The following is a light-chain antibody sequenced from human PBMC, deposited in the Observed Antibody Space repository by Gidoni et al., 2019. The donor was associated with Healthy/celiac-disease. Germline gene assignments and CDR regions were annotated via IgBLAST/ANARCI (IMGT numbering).Light chain of an antibody. CDR3: QQYKNYPLT. J-gene: IGKJ5*01. V-gene: IGKV1D-16*01. CDR2: AAS. Sequence: DIQMTQSPSSLSASVGDRVTITCRASEDISSYLAWYQQKPEKAPKSLISAASSLQSGVPSRFSGGGSGTDFTLTISSLQPEDFGTYYCQQYKNYPLTFGQGTRLEIK. CDR1: EDISSY.